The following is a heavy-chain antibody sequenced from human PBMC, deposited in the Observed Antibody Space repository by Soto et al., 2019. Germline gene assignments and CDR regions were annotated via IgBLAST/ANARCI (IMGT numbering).Heavy chain of an antibody. J-gene: IGHJ6*03. CDR1: GFTFSSYI. CDR2: ISGSGGST. V-gene: IGHV3-48*01. D-gene: IGHD6-13*01. CDR3: ARFLLVAAKYMDV. Sequence: GGSLRPSCAASGFTFSSYIMNWVRQAPGKGLEWVSAISGSGGSTYYADSVKGRFTISRDNAKNSLYLQMNSLRAEDTAVYYCARFLLVAAKYMDVWGKGTTVTVSS.